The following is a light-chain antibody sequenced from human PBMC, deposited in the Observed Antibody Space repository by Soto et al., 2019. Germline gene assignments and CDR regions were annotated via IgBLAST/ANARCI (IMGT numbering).Light chain of an antibody. CDR1: QGICTY. J-gene: IGKJ1*01. CDR3: QQYYTYPRT. V-gene: IGKV1-8*01. CDR2: AAS. Sequence: AIRMTQSPSSLSASIGDRVTITCRASQGICTYLAWYQQKPGKAPNLLIYAASILESGVPSRFSGSGSGSDFTLTISNLQSEDFATYYCQQYYTYPRTFGQGTKVEIK.